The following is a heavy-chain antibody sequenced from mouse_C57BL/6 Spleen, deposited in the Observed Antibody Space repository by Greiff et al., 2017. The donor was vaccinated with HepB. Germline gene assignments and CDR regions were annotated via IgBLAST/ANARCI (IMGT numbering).Heavy chain of an antibody. CDR1: GFTFSSYA. Sequence: EVQLVESGGGLVKPGGSLKLSCAASGFTFSSYAMSWVRQTPEKRLEWVATISDGGSYTYYPDNVKGRFTISRDNAKNNLYLQMSHLKSEDTAMYYCARALYYYGSSYFDYWGQGTTLTVSS. V-gene: IGHV5-4*01. CDR3: ARALYYYGSSYFDY. J-gene: IGHJ2*01. D-gene: IGHD1-1*01. CDR2: ISDGGSYT.